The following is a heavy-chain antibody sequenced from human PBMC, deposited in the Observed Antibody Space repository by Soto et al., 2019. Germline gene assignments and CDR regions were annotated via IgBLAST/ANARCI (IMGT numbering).Heavy chain of an antibody. V-gene: IGHV3-30*03. CDR3: ARDSSKEYYYGSGSYVRQKPIDP. CDR1: GFTFSCYG. Sequence: GGSLRLSCAASGFTFSCYGIHWVRQAPGKGLEWVALISYDGSTIYYAGSVKGRFTISRDNAKNSLYLQVNSLRAEDTAVYYCARDSSKEYYYGSGSYVRQKPIDPWGQGTLVTVSS. J-gene: IGHJ5*02. D-gene: IGHD3-10*01. CDR2: ISYDGSTI.